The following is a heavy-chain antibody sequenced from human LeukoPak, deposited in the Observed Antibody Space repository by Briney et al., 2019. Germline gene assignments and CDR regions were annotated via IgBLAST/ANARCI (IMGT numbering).Heavy chain of an antibody. CDR2: MNPNSGGT. CDR3: ATSRGGTSFDY. Sequence: ASVKVSCTASGYTFTDYYVHWVRQAPGQGLEWMGWMNPNSGGTNYAQRFQGRVTMTRDTSISTAYMELTRLRFDDTAVFYCATSRGGTSFDYWGQGTLVTVSS. CDR1: GYTFTDYY. D-gene: IGHD2-2*01. J-gene: IGHJ4*02. V-gene: IGHV1-2*02.